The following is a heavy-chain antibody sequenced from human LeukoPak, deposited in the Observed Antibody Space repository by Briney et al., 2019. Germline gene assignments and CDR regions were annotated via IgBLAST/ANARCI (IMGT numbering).Heavy chain of an antibody. CDR2: IYYSGST. Sequence: PSETLSLTCTVSGGSISSSSYYWGWIRQPPGKGLEWIGSIYYSGSTNYNPSLKSRVTISLDTSKNQFSLKLNSVTAADTAVYYCARDADLLGKDAFDIWGQGTMVTVSS. J-gene: IGHJ3*02. CDR1: GGSISSSSYY. V-gene: IGHV4-39*07. CDR3: ARDADLLGKDAFDI. D-gene: IGHD7-27*01.